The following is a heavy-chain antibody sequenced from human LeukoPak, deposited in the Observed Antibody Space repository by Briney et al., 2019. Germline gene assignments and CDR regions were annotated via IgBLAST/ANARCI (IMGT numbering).Heavy chain of an antibody. J-gene: IGHJ3*02. D-gene: IGHD6-19*01. V-gene: IGHV4-38-2*02. CDR1: GFSISSGYY. CDR2: IYHSGST. Sequence: SETLSLTCTVSGFSISSGYYWGWIRQPPGKGLEWIGSIYHSGSTYYNPSLKSRVTISVDTSKNQFSLKLSSVTAADTAVYYCASPSTMGYSSAWYVLADAFDIWGQGTMVTVSS. CDR3: ASPSTMGYSSAWYVLADAFDI.